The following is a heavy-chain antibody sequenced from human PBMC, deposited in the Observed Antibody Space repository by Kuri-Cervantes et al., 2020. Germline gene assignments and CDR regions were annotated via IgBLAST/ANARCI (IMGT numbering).Heavy chain of an antibody. CDR2: ISHSGST. CDR3: ARGGDGYKIFDY. D-gene: IGHD5-24*01. V-gene: IGHV4-34*01. CDR1: GGSISSYY. J-gene: IGHJ4*02. Sequence: SETLSLTCTVSGGSISSYYWSWIRQPPGKGLEWIGEISHSGSTNYNPSLKSRVTISVDTSKSQFSLKLSSVTAADTAVYYCARGGDGYKIFDYWGQGTLVTVSS.